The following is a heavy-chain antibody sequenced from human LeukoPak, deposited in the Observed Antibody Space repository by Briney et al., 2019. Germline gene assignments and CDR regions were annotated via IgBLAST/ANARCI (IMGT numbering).Heavy chain of an antibody. CDR3: AREASGIYHVFDS. J-gene: IGHJ4*02. Sequence: GGSLRLSCEASGFTFSTYFISWIRQAPGKGLQWVGYITNSGRSTNYADAVKGRFTISRDNAKKSVYLEVTDLRAEDTAVYYCAREASGIYHVFDSWGQGTLVTVSS. CDR1: GFTFSTYF. V-gene: IGHV3-11*04. CDR2: ITNSGRST. D-gene: IGHD1-26*01.